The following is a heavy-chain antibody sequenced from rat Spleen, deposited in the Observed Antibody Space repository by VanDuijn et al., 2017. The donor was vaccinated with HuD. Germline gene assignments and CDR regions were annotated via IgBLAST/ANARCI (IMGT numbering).Heavy chain of an antibody. CDR3: SKWGDSGYFDY. D-gene: IGHD4-3*01. V-gene: IGHV5-22*01. Sequence: EVQLVESGGGLVQPGRSMKLSCAASGFTFSNYYMAWVRQAPTKGLEWVATITYEGSTTYYGDSVKGRFTISRDNAKSTLYLQMESLRSEDTATYYCSKWGDSGYFDYWGQGVMVTVSS. J-gene: IGHJ2*01. CDR1: GFTFSNYY. CDR2: ITYEGSTT.